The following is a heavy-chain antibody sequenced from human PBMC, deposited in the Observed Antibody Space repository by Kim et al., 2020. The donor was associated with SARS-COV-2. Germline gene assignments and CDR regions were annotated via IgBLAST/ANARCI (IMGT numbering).Heavy chain of an antibody. D-gene: IGHD7-27*01. J-gene: IGHJ4*02. CDR2: T. V-gene: IGHV3-11*05. CDR3: ARGYELGIFDY. Sequence: TNYADSVKGRFTISRDNAKNSLYLQMNSLRAEDTAVYYCARGYELGIFDYWGQGTLVTVSS.